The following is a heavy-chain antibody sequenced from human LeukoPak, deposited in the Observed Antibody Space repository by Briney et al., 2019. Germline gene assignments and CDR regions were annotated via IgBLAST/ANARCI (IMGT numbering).Heavy chain of an antibody. V-gene: IGHV1-2*02. Sequence: ASVKVSCTASGYTFTGYYIHWVRQAPGQGLECIGWINPNSSGTTYAQNFEGRVTMTRDTSISTAYLELSRLRSDDMAVYFCARDGYFDYWGQGTLVTVSS. CDR1: GYTFTGYY. J-gene: IGHJ4*02. CDR3: ARDGYFDY. CDR2: INPNSSGT.